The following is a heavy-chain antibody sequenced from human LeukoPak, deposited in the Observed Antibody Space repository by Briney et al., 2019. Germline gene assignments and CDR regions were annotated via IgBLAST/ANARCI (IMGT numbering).Heavy chain of an antibody. V-gene: IGHV1-69*01. CDR1: GGTFSSYA. J-gene: IGHJ4*02. CDR2: IIPIFGTA. Sequence: SVKVSCKASGGTFSSYAISWVRQAPGQGLEWMGGIIPIFGTANYAQKFQGRVTITADESTSIAYMELSSLRSEDTAVYYCARDPSVVVVAADDYWGQGTLVTVSS. CDR3: ARDPSVVVVAADDY. D-gene: IGHD2-15*01.